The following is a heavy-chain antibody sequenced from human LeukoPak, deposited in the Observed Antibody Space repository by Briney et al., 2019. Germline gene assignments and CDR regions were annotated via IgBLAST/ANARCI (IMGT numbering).Heavy chain of an antibody. CDR2: IIPIFGTA. V-gene: IGHV1-69*05. CDR3: ARVEMATSAEYFQH. J-gene: IGHJ1*01. D-gene: IGHD5-24*01. Sequence: SVKVSCKASGGTFSSYAISWVRQAPGQGLEWMGRIIPIFGTAYYAQKFQGRVTITTDESTSTAYMELSSLRSEDTAVYYCARVEMATSAEYFQHWGQGTLVTVSS. CDR1: GGTFSSYA.